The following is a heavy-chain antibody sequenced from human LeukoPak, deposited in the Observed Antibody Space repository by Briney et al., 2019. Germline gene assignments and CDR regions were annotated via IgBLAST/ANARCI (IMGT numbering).Heavy chain of an antibody. V-gene: IGHV4-38-2*02. CDR1: GYSISSGYY. CDR3: ARAAYCTNGVCYGNDY. J-gene: IGHJ4*02. Sequence: SETLSLTCTVSGYSISSGYYWGWIRQPPGKGLEWIGSIYHSGSTYYNPSLKSRVTISVDTSKNQFSLKLSSVTAADTAVYYCARAAYCTNGVCYGNDYWGQGTLVTVPS. CDR2: IYHSGST. D-gene: IGHD2-8*01.